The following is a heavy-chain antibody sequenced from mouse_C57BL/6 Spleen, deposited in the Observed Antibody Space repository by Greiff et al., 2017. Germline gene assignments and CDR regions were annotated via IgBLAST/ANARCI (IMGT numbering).Heavy chain of an antibody. D-gene: IGHD1-1*01. CDR1: GYAFSSSW. CDR3: ARGYYGSSQLGRVGYFDY. CDR2: IYPGDGDT. J-gene: IGHJ2*01. V-gene: IGHV1-82*01. Sequence: QVQLQQSGPELVKPGASVKISCKASGYAFSSSWMTWVKQRPGKGLEWIGRIYPGDGDTNYNGKFKGKATLTADKSSSTAYMQLSSLTSEDSAVYFCARGYYGSSQLGRVGYFDYWGQGTTLTVSS.